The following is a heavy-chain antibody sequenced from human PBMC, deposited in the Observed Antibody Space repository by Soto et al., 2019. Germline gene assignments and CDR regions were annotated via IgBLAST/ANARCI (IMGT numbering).Heavy chain of an antibody. CDR2: ISSSGSTI. CDR1: GFTFSDYY. J-gene: IGHJ4*02. V-gene: IGHV3-11*01. Sequence: VQLVESGGGLVKPGGSLRLSCAASGFTFSDYYMSWIRQAPGKGLEWVSYISSSGSTIYYADSVKGRFTISRDNAKNSLYLQMNSLRAEDTAVYYCARDLSSYDYGDYLPTFDYWGQGTLVTVSS. CDR3: ARDLSSYDYGDYLPTFDY. D-gene: IGHD4-17*01.